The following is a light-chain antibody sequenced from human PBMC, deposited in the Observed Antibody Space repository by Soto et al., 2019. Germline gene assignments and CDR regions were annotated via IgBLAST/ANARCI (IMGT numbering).Light chain of an antibody. CDR3: QQYDRSPGLFT. CDR1: QSVSNTY. J-gene: IGKJ3*01. V-gene: IGKV3-20*01. CDR2: DAS. Sequence: IVLTQSPGTLSLSPGERATLSCRASQSVSNTYLAWYQQKHGQAPRLLIYDASSRATGIPDRFSGSGSATDFTLTLSRLEPEDFAVYYCQQYDRSPGLFTFGPGTRVDIK.